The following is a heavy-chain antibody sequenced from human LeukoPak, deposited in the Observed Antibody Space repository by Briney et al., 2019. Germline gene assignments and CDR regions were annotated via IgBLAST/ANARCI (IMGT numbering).Heavy chain of an antibody. CDR1: SGYISSNY. CDR3: ARALSYYGSGSYPGYWFDP. J-gene: IGHJ5*02. CDR2: IYYSGST. V-gene: IGHV4-59*01. Sequence: NPSETLSLTCTVSSGYISSNYWNWIRQPPGKGLEWIGYIYYSGSTDYNPSLKSRVTISVDTSKNQFSLKLSSVTAADTAVYCCARALSYYGSGSYPGYWFDPWGQGTLVTVSS. D-gene: IGHD3-10*01.